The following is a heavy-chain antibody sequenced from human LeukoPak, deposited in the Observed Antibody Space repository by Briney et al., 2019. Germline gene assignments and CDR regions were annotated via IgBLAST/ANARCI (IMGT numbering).Heavy chain of an antibody. D-gene: IGHD3-22*01. CDR3: AKGVEGTMIVVVIGLDY. Sequence: GGSLRLSCAASGFTISSYAMSWVRQAPGKGLEWVSAISGSGGSTYYADSVKGRFTISRDNSKNTLYLQMNSLRAEDTAVYYCAKGVEGTMIVVVIGLDYWGQGTLVTVSS. J-gene: IGHJ4*02. CDR2: ISGSGGST. CDR1: GFTISSYA. V-gene: IGHV3-23*01.